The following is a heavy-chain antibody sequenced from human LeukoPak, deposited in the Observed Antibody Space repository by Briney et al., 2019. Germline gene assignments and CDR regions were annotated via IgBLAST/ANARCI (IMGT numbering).Heavy chain of an antibody. Sequence: GESLKISCKGSGYSFTSYWIGWVRQMPGKGLEWMGIIYPGDSDTRYSPSFQGQVTISADKSISTAYLQWSSLKASDTAMYYCARPYCSGGSCYSFSFDYWGRGTLVTVSS. D-gene: IGHD2-15*01. V-gene: IGHV5-51*01. CDR3: ARPYCSGGSCYSFSFDY. J-gene: IGHJ4*02. CDR2: IYPGDSDT. CDR1: GYSFTSYW.